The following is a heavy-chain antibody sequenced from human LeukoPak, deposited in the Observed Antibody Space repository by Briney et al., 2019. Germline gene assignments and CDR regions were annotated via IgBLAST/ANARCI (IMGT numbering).Heavy chain of an antibody. J-gene: IGHJ4*02. CDR1: GGSISNTEYY. D-gene: IGHD3-10*01. Sequence: SETLSLTCTVSGGSISNTEYYWSWIRQPPGKELEWIASINYGGTTYYNPSLKSRVAISVDTSKSQFSLRLSSVTAADTAVYYSARHLDYYGSGSYLGLWGQGTQVTVSS. V-gene: IGHV4-39*01. CDR3: ARHLDYYGSGSYLGL. CDR2: INYGGTT.